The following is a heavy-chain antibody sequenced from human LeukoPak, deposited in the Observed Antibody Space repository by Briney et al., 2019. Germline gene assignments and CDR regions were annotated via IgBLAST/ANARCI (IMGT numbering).Heavy chain of an antibody. Sequence: ASVKVSCKASGYTFTGYYMHWVRQAPGQGLEWMGWINPNSGGTNYAQKFQGRVTMTRNTSISTAYMELSSLRSEDTAVYYCARSGIVARFDPWGQGTLVTVSS. CDR1: GYTFTGYY. J-gene: IGHJ5*02. V-gene: IGHV1-2*02. CDR2: INPNSGGT. CDR3: ARSGIVARFDP. D-gene: IGHD3-22*01.